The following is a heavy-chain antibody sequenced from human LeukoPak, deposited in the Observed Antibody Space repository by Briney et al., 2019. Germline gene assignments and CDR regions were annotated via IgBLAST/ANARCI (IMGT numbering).Heavy chain of an antibody. J-gene: IGHJ4*02. Sequence: GGSLRLSCEASGFTFNEYSMNWVRQAPGRGLEWVSSMTNRKGYTYYADSTYIRCADSVKGRFTISRDNARNSLFLQMNSLRAEDSALYYCARDSQDSSPYAVDYWGQGTLVTVSS. D-gene: IGHD2-2*01. CDR2: MTNRKGYT. V-gene: IGHV3-21*04. CDR1: GFTFNEYS. CDR3: ARDSQDSSPYAVDY.